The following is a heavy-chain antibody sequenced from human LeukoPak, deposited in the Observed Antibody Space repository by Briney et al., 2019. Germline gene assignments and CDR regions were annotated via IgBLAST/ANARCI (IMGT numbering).Heavy chain of an antibody. CDR2: IKSDGGT. CDR1: GFTFSTYW. D-gene: IGHD3-22*01. J-gene: IGHJ1*01. Sequence: GGSLRLSCAASGFTFSTYWMHWVRQAPGKGLVWVSRIKSDGGTNYADSVKGRFTISRDNAKKTVSLQMNSLRPEDTGVYYCATAPSEIGGYYPEYFRHWGQGTLVTVSS. V-gene: IGHV3-74*01. CDR3: ATAPSEIGGYYPEYFRH.